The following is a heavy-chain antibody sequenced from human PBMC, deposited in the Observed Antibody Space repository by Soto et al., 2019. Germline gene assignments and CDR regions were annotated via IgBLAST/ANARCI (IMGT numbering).Heavy chain of an antibody. CDR1: GYTXTSYG. D-gene: IGHD2-2*01. Sequence: ASVKVXCKASGYTXTSYGISWVRQAPGQGLEWMGWISAYNGNTNYAQKLQGRVTMTTDTSTSTAYMELRSLRSDDTAVYYCARGRRRGIVVVPAAYDYWGQGTLVTVSS. J-gene: IGHJ4*02. CDR2: ISAYNGNT. V-gene: IGHV1-18*01. CDR3: ARGRRRGIVVVPAAYDY.